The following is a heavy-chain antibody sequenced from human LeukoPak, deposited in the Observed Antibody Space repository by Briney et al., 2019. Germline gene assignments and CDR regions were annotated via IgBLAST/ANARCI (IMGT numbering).Heavy chain of an antibody. J-gene: IGHJ4*02. CDR2: ISAYNGHT. CDR1: GYTFTSYG. D-gene: IGHD1-1*01. V-gene: IGHV1-18*01. CDR3: ARDQKVGTTGPTDY. Sequence: ASVRVSCKASGYTFTSYGITWVRQAPGQGLEWMGWISAYNGHTNYAQNLQGRVTMTTDTSTSTAYMELRSLRSDDTAMYYCARDQKVGTTGPTDYWGQGTLVTVSS.